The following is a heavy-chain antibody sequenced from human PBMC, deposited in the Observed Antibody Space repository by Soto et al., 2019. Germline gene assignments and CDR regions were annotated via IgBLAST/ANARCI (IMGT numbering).Heavy chain of an antibody. CDR1: GYSFTNYG. CDR2: INAYNGNT. J-gene: IGHJ4*02. V-gene: IGHV1-18*01. Sequence: QVQLVQSEAEVKKPGASVKVSCKASGYSFTNYGIIWIRQAPGQGLEWMGWINAYNGNTKYAQKLQGRVTMTTETTTTTAYMELRSLRFDDKDIYNCARGGDGDYHYWGQGTLVTVSS. D-gene: IGHD4-17*01. CDR3: ARGGDGDYHY.